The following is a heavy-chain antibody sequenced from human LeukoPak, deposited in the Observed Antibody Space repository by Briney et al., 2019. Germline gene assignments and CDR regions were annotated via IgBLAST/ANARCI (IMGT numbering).Heavy chain of an antibody. CDR2: ISYSGST. Sequence: SETLSLSCTVSGGSISSSDSYWGWIRQPPGKGLEWIGTISYSGSTYYNPSLKSRVTISVDTSKNQFSLKLNSVTAADTAVYYCARHFDFWGQGTLVTASS. CDR1: GGSISSSDSY. V-gene: IGHV4-39*01. J-gene: IGHJ4*02. CDR3: ARHFDF.